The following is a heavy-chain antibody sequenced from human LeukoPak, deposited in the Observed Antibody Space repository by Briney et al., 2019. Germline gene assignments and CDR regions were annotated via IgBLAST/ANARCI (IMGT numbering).Heavy chain of an antibody. D-gene: IGHD3-10*01. Sequence: SETLSLTCTVSGGSISSYYWTWIRQPAGKGLEWIGSIYPSGGTNYNPSLKSRVTMSVDTSKNQFSLKLSSVTAADTAVYYCARLISMVRGVTVDDWFDPWGQGTLVTVSS. CDR1: GGSISSYY. V-gene: IGHV4-4*07. CDR2: IYPSGGT. CDR3: ARLISMVRGVTVDDWFDP. J-gene: IGHJ5*02.